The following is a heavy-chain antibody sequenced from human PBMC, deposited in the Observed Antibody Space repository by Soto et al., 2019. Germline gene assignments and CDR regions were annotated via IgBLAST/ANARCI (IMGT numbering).Heavy chain of an antibody. J-gene: IGHJ4*02. V-gene: IGHV1-46*01. CDR2: IHPRGGSA. D-gene: IGHD2-2*01. Sequence: GASLKLSCQASGYTFTAYFMHLVRQAPRQGLGGMGIIHPRGGSANYAQKFQGRIAITWDTPTNTVTIELSSLRSDDTAVSFCARAPYSSTSYSFDYWGQGILVTVSS. CDR1: GYTFTAYF. CDR3: ARAPYSSTSYSFDY.